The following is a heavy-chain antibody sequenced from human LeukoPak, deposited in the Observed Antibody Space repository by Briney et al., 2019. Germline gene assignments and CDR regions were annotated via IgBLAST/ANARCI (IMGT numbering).Heavy chain of an antibody. Sequence: WETLSLTCTVSGGSIRSYYWGWIRRPPGRGLGWIGFIYRSGSTNYNPSLKSRVTLSVDTSKNQFSLKLSSVTAADTGVYYCAREFGTGGAFDIWGQGTMVSVSS. CDR3: AREFGTGGAFDI. CDR1: GGSIRSYY. D-gene: IGHD1-14*01. V-gene: IGHV4-59*01. CDR2: IYRSGST. J-gene: IGHJ3*02.